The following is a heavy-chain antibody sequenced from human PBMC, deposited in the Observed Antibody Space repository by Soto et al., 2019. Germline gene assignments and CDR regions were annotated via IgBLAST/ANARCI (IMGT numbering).Heavy chain of an antibody. Sequence: EVQLVESGGGLVKPGGSLRLSCAASGFTFSSYSMNWVRQAPGKGLEWVSSISSSSSYIYYADSVKGRFTISRDNAKNSLYLQMNSLRAEDTAVYYCARARPGVGGDAFDIWGQGTMVTVSS. V-gene: IGHV3-21*01. CDR2: ISSSSSYI. J-gene: IGHJ3*02. CDR1: GFTFSSYS. D-gene: IGHD3-10*01. CDR3: ARARPGVGGDAFDI.